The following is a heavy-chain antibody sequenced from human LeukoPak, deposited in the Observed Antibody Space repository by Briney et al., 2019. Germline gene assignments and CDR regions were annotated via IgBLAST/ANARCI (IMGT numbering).Heavy chain of an antibody. CDR1: GGSISSYY. D-gene: IGHD5-18*01. Sequence: PSETLSLTCTVSGGSISSYYWSWIRQPPGKGLEWIGYIYYSGSTNYNPSLKSRVTISVDTSKNQFSLKLSSVTAADTAVYYCARLKPGYSYGYYYYYYYMDVWGKGTTVTVSS. V-gene: IGHV4-59*12. CDR2: IYYSGST. CDR3: ARLKPGYSYGYYYYYYYMDV. J-gene: IGHJ6*03.